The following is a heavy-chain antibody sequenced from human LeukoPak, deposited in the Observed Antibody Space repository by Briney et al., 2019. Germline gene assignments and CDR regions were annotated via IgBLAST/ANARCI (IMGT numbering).Heavy chain of an antibody. CDR3: ARASRGIAANLCFDY. Sequence: RSGGSLRLSCADSGFTFSDYWVSWVRRAPGKGMEWVANIKEDGSEKYYVDSVKGRFTISRDNAKNSLYLQMNSLRVEDTAVYYCARASRGIAANLCFDYWGQGTLVTVSS. CDR2: IKEDGSEK. CDR1: GFTFSDYW. V-gene: IGHV3-7*01. J-gene: IGHJ4*02. D-gene: IGHD2-15*01.